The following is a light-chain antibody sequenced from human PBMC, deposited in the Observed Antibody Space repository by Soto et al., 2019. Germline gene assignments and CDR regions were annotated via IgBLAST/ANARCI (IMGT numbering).Light chain of an antibody. CDR2: EVS. V-gene: IGLV2-8*01. CDR3: SSYVGSKV. CDR1: SSDVGGYKY. J-gene: IGLJ3*02. Sequence: QSALTQPPSASGSLGQSVTIACTGTSSDVGGYKYASWYQQHPGKAPKLMISEVSKRPSGVPDRFSGSKSGNTASLTVSGRQAEDEADYYCSSYVGSKVFGGGTKVTVL.